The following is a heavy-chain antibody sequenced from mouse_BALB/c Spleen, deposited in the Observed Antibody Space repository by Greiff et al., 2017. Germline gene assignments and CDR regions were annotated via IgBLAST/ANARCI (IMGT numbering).Heavy chain of an antibody. D-gene: IGHD3-3*01. CDR1: GFSLTSYG. CDR2: IWAGGST. V-gene: IGHV2-9*02. J-gene: IGHJ3*01. CDR3: ARGDPFAY. Sequence: QVQLKESGPGLVAPSQSLSITCTVSGFSLTSYGVHWVRQPPGKGLEWLGVIWAGGSTNYNSALMSRLSISKDNSKSQVFLKMNSLQTDDTAMYYCARGDPFAYWGQGTLVTVSA.